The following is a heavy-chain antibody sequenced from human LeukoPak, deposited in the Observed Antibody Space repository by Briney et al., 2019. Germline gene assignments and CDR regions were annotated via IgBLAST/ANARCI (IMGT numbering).Heavy chain of an antibody. CDR1: GFTFSSYA. J-gene: IGHJ6*02. D-gene: IGHD6-19*01. CDR3: ARDLSSGWYSYWYYGMDV. V-gene: IGHV3-30*04. Sequence: GGSLRLSCAASGFTFSSYAMHWVRQAPGKGLEWVAVISYDGSNKYYADSVKGRFTISRDNSKNTLYLQMNSLRAEDTAVYYCARDLSSGWYSYWYYGMDVWGQGTTVTVS. CDR2: ISYDGSNK.